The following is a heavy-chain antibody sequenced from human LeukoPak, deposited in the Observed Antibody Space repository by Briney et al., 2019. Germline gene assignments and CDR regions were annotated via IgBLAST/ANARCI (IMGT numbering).Heavy chain of an antibody. CDR1: GYSLTYYG. J-gene: IGHJ5*02. V-gene: IGHV1-18*01. CDR3: ARGGGSSWFDP. CDR2: IAPYNGNT. D-gene: IGHD3-16*01. Sequence: ASVKVSCKASGYSLTYYGINWVRQAPGQGLEWMGWIAPYNGNTKYAQKFQGRLTMTTDTSTNTAYMELSSLTSEDTAVYYCARGGGSSWFDPWGQGTLVTVSS.